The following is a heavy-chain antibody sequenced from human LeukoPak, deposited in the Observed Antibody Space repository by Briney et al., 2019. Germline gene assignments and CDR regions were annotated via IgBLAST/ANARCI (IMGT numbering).Heavy chain of an antibody. J-gene: IGHJ4*02. CDR2: IIPIFGTA. D-gene: IGHD3-22*01. CDR1: GGTFSSYA. CDR3: ARGKGTHYYDSSGYYMY. V-gene: IGHV1-69*13. Sequence: SVKVYCKASGGTFSSYAISWVRQAPGQGLEWMGGIIPIFGTANYAQKFQGRVTITADESTSTAYMELSSLRSEDTAVYYCARGKGTHYYDSSGYYMYWGQGTLVTVSS.